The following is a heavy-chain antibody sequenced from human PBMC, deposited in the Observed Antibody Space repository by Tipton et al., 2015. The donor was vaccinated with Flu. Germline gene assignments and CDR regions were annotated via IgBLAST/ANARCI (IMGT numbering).Heavy chain of an antibody. Sequence: TLSLTCTVSGGSISSGGYYWSWIRQHPGKGLEWIGEINHSGSTNYNPSLKSRVTISVDTSKNQFSLRLSSVTAADTAVYYCARRKNYYDSSGRLPGFDYWGQGTLVTVSS. D-gene: IGHD3-22*01. J-gene: IGHJ4*02. V-gene: IGHV4-31*03. CDR2: INHSGST. CDR3: ARRKNYYDSSGRLPGFDY. CDR1: GGSISSGGYY.